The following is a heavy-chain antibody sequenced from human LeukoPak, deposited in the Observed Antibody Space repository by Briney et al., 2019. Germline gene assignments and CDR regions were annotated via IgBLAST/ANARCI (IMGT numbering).Heavy chain of an antibody. V-gene: IGHV4-4*07. CDR3: ARGYGEATREAFDI. J-gene: IGHJ3*02. D-gene: IGHD4-17*01. CDR2: IYSSGTS. CDR1: GGSISNYF. Sequence: SETQSLTCAVSGGSISNYFWSWVRQPAGKGLECLGRIYSSGTSYYNPSLKSRVTMSVDTSKNQFSLKLSSVTAAGTAVYYCARGYGEATREAFDIWGLVKMVTVSS.